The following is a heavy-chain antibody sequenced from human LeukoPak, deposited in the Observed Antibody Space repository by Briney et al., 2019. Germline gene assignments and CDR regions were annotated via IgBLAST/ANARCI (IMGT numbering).Heavy chain of an antibody. J-gene: IGHJ1*01. CDR3: ATGSSRRAWGLLWEPLAGEYFQH. V-gene: IGHV1-24*01. CDR2: FDPEDGET. CDR1: GYTLTELS. D-gene: IGHD3-10*01. Sequence: ASVKVSCKVSGYTLTELSMHWVRQAPGKGLEWMGGFDPEDGETIYAQKFQGRVTMTEDTSTDTAYMELSSLRSEDTAVYYCATGSSRRAWGLLWEPLAGEYFQHWGQGTLVTVSS.